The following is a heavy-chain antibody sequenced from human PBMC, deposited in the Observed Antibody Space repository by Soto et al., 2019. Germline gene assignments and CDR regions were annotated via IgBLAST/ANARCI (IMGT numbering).Heavy chain of an antibody. CDR2: ISGSGGST. J-gene: IGHJ4*02. Sequence: GSLVPSCAASACTFRSYAMSWVRQAPGKGLEWVSAISGSGGSTYYADSVKGRFTISRGNSKNTMYLQMNSLRAEDTAVYYCAKLYYDFWSGYPGYWGQGTLVTVSA. CDR3: AKLYYDFWSGYPGY. V-gene: IGHV3-23*01. CDR1: ACTFRSYA. D-gene: IGHD3-3*01.